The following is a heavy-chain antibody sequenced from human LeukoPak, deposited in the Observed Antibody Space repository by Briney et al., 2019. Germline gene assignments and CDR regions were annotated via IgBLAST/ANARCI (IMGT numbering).Heavy chain of an antibody. CDR3: VREGVATDFDY. CDR2: ISTSSATV. V-gene: IGHV3-48*04. CDR1: GFTFRSYS. D-gene: IGHD5-12*01. J-gene: IGHJ4*02. Sequence: PGGSLRLSCAASGFTFRSYSMNWVRQAPGKGLEWVSYISTSSATVYYADSVRGRFTISRDSAKNTLYLQMNSLRAEDTAVYYCVREGVATDFDYWGQGTLVTVSS.